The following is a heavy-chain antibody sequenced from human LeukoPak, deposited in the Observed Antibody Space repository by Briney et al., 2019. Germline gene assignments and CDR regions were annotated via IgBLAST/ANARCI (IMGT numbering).Heavy chain of an antibody. V-gene: IGHV4-4*07. CDR3: ARHTYRNYFDF. D-gene: IGHD4-11*01. CDR1: GGSISSYY. CDR2: IYTSGDT. J-gene: IGHJ4*02. Sequence: SETLSLTCTVSGGSISSYYWSWIRQPAGKGLEWVGRIYTSGDTNYNPSLKNRVTMSIDTPKNQFSLKVYSVTAADTAVYYCARHTYRNYFDFWGQGALVTVSS.